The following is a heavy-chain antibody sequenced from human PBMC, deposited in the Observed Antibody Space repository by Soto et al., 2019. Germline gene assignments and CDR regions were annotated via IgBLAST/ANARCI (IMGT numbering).Heavy chain of an antibody. Sequence: ASVKVSCKAPGYTFTSYDINWVRQASGQGVGWMGWMNPNSGNTGYAQKFQGRVTMTRNTSISTAYMELSSLRSEDTAVYYCARGLVGYSYNFDYWGQGTLVTVSS. D-gene: IGHD5-18*01. CDR1: GYTFTSYD. CDR3: ARGLVGYSYNFDY. J-gene: IGHJ4*02. V-gene: IGHV1-8*01. CDR2: MNPNSGNT.